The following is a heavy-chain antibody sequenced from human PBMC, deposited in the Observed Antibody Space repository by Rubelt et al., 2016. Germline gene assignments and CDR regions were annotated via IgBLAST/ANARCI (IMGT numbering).Heavy chain of an antibody. D-gene: IGHD2-2*01. V-gene: IGHV1-2*02. J-gene: IGHJ4*02. CDR1: GGTFSSYA. CDR2: INPNSGGT. CDR3: ARGEGQPEVY. Sequence: QVQLVQSGAEVKKPGSSVKVSCKASGGTFSSYAISWVRQAPGQGLEWMGWINPNSGGTNYAEKVQGRVTMTRDTSISTAYMELSRLRSDDTAVYYCARGEGQPEVYWGQGTLVTVSS.